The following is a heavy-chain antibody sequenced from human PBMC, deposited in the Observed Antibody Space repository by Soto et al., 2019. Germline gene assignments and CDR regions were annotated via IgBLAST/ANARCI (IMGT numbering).Heavy chain of an antibody. CDR2: ITSDGSGT. CDR1: GFTFSGYW. J-gene: IGHJ4*02. V-gene: IGHV3-74*03. CDR3: GRNAIFVRGVPDEY. Sequence: QAGGSLSLSCAASGFTFSGYWMHWVRQAPGKGLEWVSRITSDGSGTAYADSVKGRFSISRDNAKNTVYLQMDSLGVEDTAVYYCGRNAIFVRGVPDEYWGQGTPVTVSS. D-gene: IGHD3-10*02.